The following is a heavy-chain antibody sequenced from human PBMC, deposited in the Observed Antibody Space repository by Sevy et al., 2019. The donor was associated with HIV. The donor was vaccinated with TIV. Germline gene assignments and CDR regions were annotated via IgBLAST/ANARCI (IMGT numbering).Heavy chain of an antibody. V-gene: IGHV3-33*01. CDR2: ISYDGSNE. D-gene: IGHD4-17*01. Sequence: GGSLRLSCAASGFTFSNYGMHWVRQAPGKGLEWVAVISYDGSNEYYGGSVKGRFTISRDDSKNTVYLQMDSLRAEDTAVYYCARLGGYGDYVYHYNGMDVWGQGTTVTVSS. CDR3: ARLGGYGDYVYHYNGMDV. J-gene: IGHJ6*02. CDR1: GFTFSNYG.